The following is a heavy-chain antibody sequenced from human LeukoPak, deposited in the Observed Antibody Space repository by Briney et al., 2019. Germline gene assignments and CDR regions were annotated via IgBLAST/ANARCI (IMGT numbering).Heavy chain of an antibody. CDR3: ATEIQNIAGRVY. CDR1: GYSISSGYY. CDR2: IYHSGST. J-gene: IGHJ4*02. D-gene: IGHD6-6*01. Sequence: SETLTLTCTVSGYSISSGYYWGWIRQPPGKGLEWIGSIYHSGSTYYNPSLKGRVSISVDTSENQFSLNLSSVTAADTAVYYCATEIQNIAGRVYWGQGTLVTVSS. V-gene: IGHV4-38-2*02.